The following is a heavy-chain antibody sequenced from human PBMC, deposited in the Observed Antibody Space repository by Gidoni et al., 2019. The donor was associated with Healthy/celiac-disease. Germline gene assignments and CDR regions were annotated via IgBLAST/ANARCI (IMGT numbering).Heavy chain of an antibody. Sequence: QVQLQESGPGLVKPSQTLSLTCTLSGGSISSGSYYWSWIRQPAGKGLEWIGRISTSGSTNYNPSLKSQVTISVDTSKTQFSLKLSSVTAADTAVYYCARDHSNYDDWFDPWGRGTLVTVSS. J-gene: IGHJ5*02. CDR1: GGSISSGSYY. D-gene: IGHD4-4*01. CDR2: ISTSGST. CDR3: ARDHSNYDDWFDP. V-gene: IGHV4-61*02.